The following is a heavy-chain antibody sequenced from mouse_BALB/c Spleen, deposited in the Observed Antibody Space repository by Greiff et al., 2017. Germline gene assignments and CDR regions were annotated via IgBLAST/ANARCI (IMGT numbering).Heavy chain of an antibody. Sequence: EVKLVESGGDLVKPGGSLKLSCAASGFTFSDYYMYWVRQTPEKRLEWVATISDGGSYTYYPDSVKGRFTISRDNAKNNLYLQMSSLKSEDTAMYYCAREGGTTYWGQGTLVTVSA. J-gene: IGHJ3*01. CDR1: GFTFSDYY. V-gene: IGHV5-4*02. D-gene: IGHD4-1*01. CDR3: AREGGTTY. CDR2: ISDGGSYT.